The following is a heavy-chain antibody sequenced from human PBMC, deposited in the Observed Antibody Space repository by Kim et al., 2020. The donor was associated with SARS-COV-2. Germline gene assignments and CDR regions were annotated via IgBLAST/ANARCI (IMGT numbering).Heavy chain of an antibody. J-gene: IGHJ4*02. V-gene: IGHV1-46*01. D-gene: IGHD6-13*01. CDR3: ARISLAAAGQFDY. Sequence: YAQRFQGRVTMTRDTSTSTVYMELSSLRSEDTAVYYCARISLAAAGQFDYWGQGTLVTVSS.